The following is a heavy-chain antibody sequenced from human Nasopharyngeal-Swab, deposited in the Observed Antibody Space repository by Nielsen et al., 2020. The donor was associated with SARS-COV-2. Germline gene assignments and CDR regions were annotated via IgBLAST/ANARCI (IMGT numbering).Heavy chain of an antibody. CDR3: AREEYAWFDP. CDR1: GFTFSSYG. Sequence: GGSLRLSCAASGFTFSSYGMHWVRQAPGKGLEWVAVISYDGSNKYYADSVKGRFTISRDNSKNTLYLQMNSLRAEDTAVYYCAREEYAWFDPWGQGTLVTVSS. CDR2: ISYDGSNK. J-gene: IGHJ5*02. V-gene: IGHV3-30*03. D-gene: IGHD2-2*01.